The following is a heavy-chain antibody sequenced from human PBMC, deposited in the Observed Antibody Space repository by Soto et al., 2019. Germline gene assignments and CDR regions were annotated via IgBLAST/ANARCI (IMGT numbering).Heavy chain of an antibody. V-gene: IGHV1-18*04. J-gene: IGHJ3*01. D-gene: IGHD3-3*01. CDR1: VFTSIG. Sequence: ASVKVSCKASVFTSIGISWVRQAPGQRLEWMGWISTHNGNTIYAQKFQGRVIMTMDTSTTTVYMELRSLRPDDTAVYLCAREGILGLFDAYDLWGQGTMVTVSS. CDR2: ISTHNGNT. CDR3: AREGILGLFDAYDL.